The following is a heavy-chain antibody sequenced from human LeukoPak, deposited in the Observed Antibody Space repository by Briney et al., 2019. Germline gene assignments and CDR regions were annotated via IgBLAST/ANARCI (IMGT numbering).Heavy chain of an antibody. V-gene: IGHV1-24*01. D-gene: IGHD2-15*01. CDR1: GYTLTELS. CDR2: FDPEDGET. J-gene: IGHJ6*03. Sequence: GASEKVSCKVSGYTLTELSMHWVRQAPGKGLEWMGGFDPEDGETIYAQKFQGRVTMTEDTSTDTAYMELSSLRSEDTAVYYCATRSGGRATYYYYYMDVWGKGTTVTVSS. CDR3: ATRSGGRATYYYYYMDV.